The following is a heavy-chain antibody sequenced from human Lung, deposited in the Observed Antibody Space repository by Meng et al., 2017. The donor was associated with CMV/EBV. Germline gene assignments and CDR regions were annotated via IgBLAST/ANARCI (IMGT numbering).Heavy chain of an antibody. J-gene: IGHJ4*02. CDR2: INPKSGGA. CDR1: GYTFTGYY. V-gene: IGHV1-2*06. D-gene: IGHD4-17*01. Sequence: CQASGYTFTGYYLHWVRQAPGQGLEWMGRINPKSGGAKYARKFEGRVTLTSDTAISTVYMELSRLRSDDTAMYYCVVYGYGDYNYFDVWGQGTLVTVSS. CDR3: VVYGYGDYNYFDV.